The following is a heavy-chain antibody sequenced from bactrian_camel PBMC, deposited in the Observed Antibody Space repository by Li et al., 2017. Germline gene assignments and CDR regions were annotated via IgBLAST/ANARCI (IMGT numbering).Heavy chain of an antibody. V-gene: IGHV3S53*01. CDR3: AADKTPREVRNGRCWGNY. D-gene: IGHD1*01. J-gene: IGHJ4*01. CDR1: RRTYSTYC. Sequence: HVQLVESGGGSVQAGGSLSVSCTVSRRTYSTYCMAWFRQAPGKEREGVAAIDGDGRSTYADSVKGRFAISRDNAENVMFLQLDKLKPEDTATYYCAADKTPREVRNGRCWGNYRGQGTQVTVS. CDR2: IDGDGRS.